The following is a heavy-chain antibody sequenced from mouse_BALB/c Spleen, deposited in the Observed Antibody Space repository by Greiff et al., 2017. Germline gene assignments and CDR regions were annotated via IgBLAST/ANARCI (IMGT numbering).Heavy chain of an antibody. V-gene: IGHV5-6*01. CDR1: GFTFSSYG. J-gene: IGHJ4*01. Sequence: EVNVVESGGDLVKPGGSLKLSCAASGFTFSSYGMSWVRQTPDKRLEWVATISSGGSYTYYPDSVKGRFTISRDNAKNTLYLQMSSLKSEDTAMYYCARHERYGSSYEAMDYWGQGTSVTVSS. CDR3: ARHERYGSSYEAMDY. D-gene: IGHD1-1*01. CDR2: ISSGGSYT.